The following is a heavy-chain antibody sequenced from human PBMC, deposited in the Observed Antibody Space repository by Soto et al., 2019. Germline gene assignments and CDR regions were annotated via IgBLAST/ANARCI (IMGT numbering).Heavy chain of an antibody. D-gene: IGHD6-6*01. CDR1: GGSISSGSYY. J-gene: IGHJ6*02. CDR3: AREKDEYSSSSNYYYYAMDV. V-gene: IGHV4-39*01. CDR2: IYYSGST. Sequence: SETLSLTCTVSGGSISSGSYYWCWIRRPPRKGLEWIGIIYYSGSTYYNPSLKSRVTISVDTSKNQFSLKLSSVTAADTAVYYCAREKDEYSSSSNYYYYAMDVWGQGTTVTVSS.